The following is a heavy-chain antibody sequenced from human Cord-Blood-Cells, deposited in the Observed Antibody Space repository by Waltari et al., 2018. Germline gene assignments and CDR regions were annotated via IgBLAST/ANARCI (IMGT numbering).Heavy chain of an antibody. CDR2: INPNSGGT. J-gene: IGHJ3*02. CDR3: ARAKTTVTTAFDI. Sequence: QVQLVQSGAEVKKPGASVKVSCKASGYTFTGYYMHWVRQAPGQGLEWRVWINPNSGGTNYAQKFQGRVTMTRDTSISTAYMELSRLRSDDTAVYYCARAKTTVTTAFDIWGQGTMVTVSS. CDR1: GYTFTGYY. D-gene: IGHD4-4*01. V-gene: IGHV1-2*02.